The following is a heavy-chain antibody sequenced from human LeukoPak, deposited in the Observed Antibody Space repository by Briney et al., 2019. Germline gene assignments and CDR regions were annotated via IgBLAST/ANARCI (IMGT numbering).Heavy chain of an antibody. CDR1: GFTFSSYG. Sequence: PGRSLRLSCAASGFTFSSYGMHWVRQAPGKGLEWVAVISYDGSNKYYADSVKGRFTISRDNSKNTLYLQMNSLRAEDTAVYYCAKAPYDIGAGYSPSWGQGTLVTVSS. CDR3: AKAPYDIGAGYSPS. V-gene: IGHV3-30*18. J-gene: IGHJ5*02. D-gene: IGHD3-9*01. CDR2: ISYDGSNK.